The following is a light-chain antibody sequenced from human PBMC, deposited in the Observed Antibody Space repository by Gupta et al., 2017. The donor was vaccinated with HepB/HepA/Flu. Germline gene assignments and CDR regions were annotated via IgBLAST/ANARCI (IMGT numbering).Light chain of an antibody. J-gene: IGKJ3*01. Sequence: EIVLTQSPGTLSLSPGERATLSCRASQSVSSSYLAWYQQKPGQAPRLLIYGASSRATGIPDRFSGSGSGTDFTLTINRLEPEDFAVYYCQQYGSSPLFTFGPGTKLDIK. CDR3: QQYGSSPLFT. V-gene: IGKV3-20*01. CDR2: GAS. CDR1: QSVSSSY.